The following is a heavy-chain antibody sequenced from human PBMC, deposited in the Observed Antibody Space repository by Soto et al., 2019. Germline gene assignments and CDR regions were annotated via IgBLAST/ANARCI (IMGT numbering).Heavy chain of an antibody. CDR2: IRNEPYGYTT. Sequence: EVQLVASGGGLVQPGGSLRLSCVASGFSLSDHYMDWVRQAPGKGLEWLGLIRNEPYGYTTNYAASVKGRFTVSRDNSKGTLQRQMNIRRAEDMAVYYCPRNWGRDGPVDLWGPGARVTVSS. J-gene: IGHJ4*02. D-gene: IGHD3-16*01. CDR1: GFSLSDHY. V-gene: IGHV3-72*01. CDR3: PRNWGRDGPVDL.